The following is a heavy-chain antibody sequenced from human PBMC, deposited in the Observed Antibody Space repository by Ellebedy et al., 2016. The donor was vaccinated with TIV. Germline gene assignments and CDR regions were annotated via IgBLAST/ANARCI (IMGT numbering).Heavy chain of an antibody. V-gene: IGHV6-1*01. J-gene: IGHJ3*02. CDR3: ARDPPHLKSAFDI. Sequence: SQTLSLTCAISGDSVSGNSVAWNWIRQSPSRGLEWLGRTYYRSKWYNDYEESVKSRITINPDTSKNQFSLQLNSVTPEDTAVYYCARDPPHLKSAFDIWGQGTMVTVSS. CDR2: TYYRSKWYN. CDR1: GDSVSGNSVA.